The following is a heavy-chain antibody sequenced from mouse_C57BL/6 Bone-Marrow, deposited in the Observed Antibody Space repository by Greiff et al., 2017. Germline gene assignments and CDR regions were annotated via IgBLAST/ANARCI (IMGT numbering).Heavy chain of an antibody. CDR2: IYPGGGYT. CDR3: ARSPWFAY. CDR1: GYTFTNYW. J-gene: IGHJ3*01. Sequence: VKLVESGAELVRPGTSVKMSCKASGYTFTNYWIGWAKQRPGHGLEWIGDIYPGGGYTNYNEKFKGKATLTADKSSSTAYMQFSSLTSEYSAIYYCARSPWFAYWGQGTLVTVSA. V-gene: IGHV1-63*01.